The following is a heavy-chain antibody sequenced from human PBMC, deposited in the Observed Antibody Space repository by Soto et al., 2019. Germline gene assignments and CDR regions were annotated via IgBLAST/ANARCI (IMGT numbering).Heavy chain of an antibody. Sequence: ASVKVSCKASGGTFSSYAISWVRQAPGQGLEWMGWISPYNGNTNYAQMLQGRVTMTTDTSTSTAYMELRSLRSDDTAVYYCARSGSNGYYLDYWGQGTLVTVSS. CDR3: ARSGSNGYYLDY. CDR2: ISPYNGNT. CDR1: GGTFSSYA. V-gene: IGHV1-18*01. J-gene: IGHJ4*02. D-gene: IGHD3-22*01.